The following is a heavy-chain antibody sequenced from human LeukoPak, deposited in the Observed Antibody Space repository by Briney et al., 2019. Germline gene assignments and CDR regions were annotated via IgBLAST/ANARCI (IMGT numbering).Heavy chain of an antibody. V-gene: IGHV3-53*01. CDR1: GFTISTKY. CDR2: IYSGGTT. CDR3: VRVGGHDHWNLDL. Sequence: GGSLRLSCAASGFTISTKYMNWVRQAPGKGLEWVSIIYSGGTTYYTASVQGRFTISRYTSKNTVSLQINGLRAKDTAVYFCVRVGGHDHWNLDLWGGGGLVTVSS. J-gene: IGHJ2*01.